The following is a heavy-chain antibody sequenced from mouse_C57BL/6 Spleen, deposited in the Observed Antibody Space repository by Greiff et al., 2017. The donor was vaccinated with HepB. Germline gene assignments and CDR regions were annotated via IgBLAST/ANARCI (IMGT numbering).Heavy chain of an antibody. CDR2: IYPGDGDT. CDR3: ASPLRGGFAY. D-gene: IGHD1-1*01. CDR1: GYAFSSYW. J-gene: IGHJ3*01. V-gene: IGHV1-80*01. Sequence: VKLQESGAELVKPGASVKISCKASGYAFSSYWMNWVKQRPGKGLEWIGQIYPGDGDTNYNGKSKGKATLTADKSSSTAYLQLSSLTSEDSAVYFCASPLRGGFAYWGQGTLVTVSA.